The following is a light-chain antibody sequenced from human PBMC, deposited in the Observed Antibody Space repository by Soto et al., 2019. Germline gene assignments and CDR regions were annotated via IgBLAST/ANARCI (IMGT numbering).Light chain of an antibody. CDR1: QSVSSY. CDR3: QQYATSPWT. Sequence: EIVLTQSPATLSLSPGERATLSCRANQSVSSYLAWYQQKPGQAPRLLIYDASSRATGIPDRFSGSGSGTDFTLTISRLDPEDSAVYYCQQYATSPWTFGQGTKVDIK. CDR2: DAS. J-gene: IGKJ1*01. V-gene: IGKV3-20*01.